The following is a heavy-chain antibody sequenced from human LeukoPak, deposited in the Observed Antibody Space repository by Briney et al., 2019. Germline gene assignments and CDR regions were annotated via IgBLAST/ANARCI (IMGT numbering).Heavy chain of an antibody. D-gene: IGHD3-22*01. CDR1: GGTFSSYA. J-gene: IGHJ4*02. Sequence: ASVKVSCKASGGTFSSYAISWVRQAPGQGLEWMGGIIPIFGTANYAQKLQGRVTMTTDTSTSTAYLELSSLRSEDTAVYYCARRYYDSSGLDYWGQGTLVTVSS. V-gene: IGHV1-69*05. CDR2: IIPIFGTA. CDR3: ARRYYDSSGLDY.